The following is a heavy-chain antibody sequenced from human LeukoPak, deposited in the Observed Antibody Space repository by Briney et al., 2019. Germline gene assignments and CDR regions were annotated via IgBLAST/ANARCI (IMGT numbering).Heavy chain of an antibody. CDR2: ISGSGDNT. Sequence: QAGGSLRLSCAASGFTFSSYAMSWVRQAPGKGLEWVSGISGSGDNTYYADSVKGRFTISRDNSKNTLYVQVNSLGTEDTAAYYCAKGTLVAEGVAGIMPPFDPWGQGTLVTVSS. J-gene: IGHJ5*02. CDR1: GFTFSSYA. CDR3: AKGTLVAEGVAGIMPPFDP. V-gene: IGHV3-23*01. D-gene: IGHD6-19*01.